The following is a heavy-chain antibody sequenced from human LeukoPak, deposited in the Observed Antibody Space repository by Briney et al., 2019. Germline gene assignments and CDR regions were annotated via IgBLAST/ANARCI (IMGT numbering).Heavy chain of an antibody. V-gene: IGHV1-18*01. D-gene: IGHD3-10*01. Sequence: GASVKVSCKASGYTFTSYGITWVRQAPGQGLEWMGWISGYNGNTNYAQKFQGRVTMTTDTSTSTVYMELRSLRSDDTAVYYCARAEGGYSGSVSDAISYYMDVWSKGTAVTVSS. CDR3: ARAEGGYSGSVSDAISYYMDV. CDR2: ISGYNGNT. J-gene: IGHJ6*03. CDR1: GYTFTSYG.